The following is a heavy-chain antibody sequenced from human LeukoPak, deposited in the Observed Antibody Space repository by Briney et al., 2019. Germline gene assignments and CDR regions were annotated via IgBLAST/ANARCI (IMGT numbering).Heavy chain of an antibody. Sequence: SVKVSCKASGGTFSSYAISWVRQAPGQGLEWMGGIIPIFGTANYAQKFQGRVTINTDESTSTAYMELSSLRSEDAAVYYCARSGTSYYYYYMDVWGKGTTVTVSS. V-gene: IGHV1-69*05. D-gene: IGHD1-1*01. CDR3: ARSGTSYYYYYMDV. CDR1: GGTFSSYA. CDR2: IIPIFGTA. J-gene: IGHJ6*03.